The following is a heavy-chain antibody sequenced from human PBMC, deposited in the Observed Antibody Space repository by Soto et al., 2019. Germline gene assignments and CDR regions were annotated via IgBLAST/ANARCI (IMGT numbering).Heavy chain of an antibody. CDR2: IGTAGDT. Sequence: HPGGSLRLSCAASGFTFSSYDMHWVRQATGKGLEWVSAIGTAGDTYYPGSMKGRFTISRENAKNSLYLQINSLRAEDTAVYYCARFPVYDFWSGSTSYYYYYGMDVWGQGTTVTVSS. D-gene: IGHD3-3*01. CDR3: ARFPVYDFWSGSTSYYYYYGMDV. V-gene: IGHV3-13*01. CDR1: GFTFSSYD. J-gene: IGHJ6*02.